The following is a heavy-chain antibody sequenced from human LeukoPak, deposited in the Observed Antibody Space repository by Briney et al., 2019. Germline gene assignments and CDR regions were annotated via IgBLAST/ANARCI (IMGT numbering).Heavy chain of an antibody. J-gene: IGHJ4*02. Sequence: QPGGSLRLSCAASGFTFSSYAMSWVRQAPGKGLEWVSYISHTSDAIYYPDSVKGRFTISRDNAKNSLYLQMNSLRDEDTAVYYCARASPSGYDYWGQGTLVTVSS. CDR3: ARASPSGYDY. D-gene: IGHD3-22*01. CDR2: ISHTSDAI. CDR1: GFTFSSYA. V-gene: IGHV3-48*02.